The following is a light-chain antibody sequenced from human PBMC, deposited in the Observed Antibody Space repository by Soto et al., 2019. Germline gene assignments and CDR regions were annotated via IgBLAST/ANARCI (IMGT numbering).Light chain of an antibody. Sequence: QSVLTQPASVSGSPGQSITISCTGTSSDVGGYKYVSWYQQHPGKAPKLMIYEVSNRPSGVSNRFSGSKSGNTSSLTISGLQAEDEADYYCSSYTSTSPVGFGGGTKLTVL. J-gene: IGLJ2*01. CDR2: EVS. CDR1: SSDVGGYKY. CDR3: SSYTSTSPVG. V-gene: IGLV2-14*01.